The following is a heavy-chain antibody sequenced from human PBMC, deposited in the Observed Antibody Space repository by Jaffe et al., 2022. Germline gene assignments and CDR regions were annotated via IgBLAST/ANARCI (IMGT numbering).Heavy chain of an antibody. CDR3: ARDSDIVNYYYYMDV. V-gene: IGHV1-2*06. Sequence: QVQLVQSGAEVKKPGASVKVSCKASGYTFTGYYMHWVRQAPGQGLEWMGRINPNSGGTNYAQKFQGRVTMTRDTSISTAYMELSRLRSDDTAVYYCARDSDIVNYYYYMDVWGKGTTVTVSS. J-gene: IGHJ6*03. CDR1: GYTFTGYY. D-gene: IGHD5-12*01. CDR2: INPNSGGT.